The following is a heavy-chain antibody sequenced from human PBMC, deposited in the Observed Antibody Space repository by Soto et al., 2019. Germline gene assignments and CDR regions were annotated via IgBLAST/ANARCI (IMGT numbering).Heavy chain of an antibody. CDR1: GYSFTSYW. Sequence: GESLKISCKGSGYSFTSYWVTWVRQMPGKGLEWMGRIDPSDSYTNYNPPFQGHVTISVDKSISTAYLQWSSLKASDTAMYYCARIYGGNSGMDVWGQGTTVTVSS. CDR3: ARIYGGNSGMDV. V-gene: IGHV5-10-1*01. J-gene: IGHJ6*02. CDR2: IDPSDSYT. D-gene: IGHD4-17*01.